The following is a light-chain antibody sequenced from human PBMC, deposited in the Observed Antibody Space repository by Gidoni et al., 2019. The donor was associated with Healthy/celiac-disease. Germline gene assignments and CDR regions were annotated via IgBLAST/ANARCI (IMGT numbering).Light chain of an antibody. J-gene: IGKJ4*01. Sequence: EIVLTQSPATLSLSPGERATLSCRASQSVSSYLAWYQQKPGQAPRLLIYDASNRATGILARFSGSGSGTDFTLSGLEPEDFAVYYCQQRSNWPPLTFGGGTKVEIK. CDR2: DAS. V-gene: IGKV3-11*01. CDR1: QSVSSY. CDR3: QQRSNWPPLT.